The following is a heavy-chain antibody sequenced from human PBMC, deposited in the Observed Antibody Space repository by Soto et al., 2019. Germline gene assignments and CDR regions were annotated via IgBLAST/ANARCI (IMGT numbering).Heavy chain of an antibody. CDR2: IYYSGST. CDR1: GGSISSSSYY. V-gene: IGHV4-39*01. Sequence: SETLSLTCTVSGGSISSSSYYWGWIRQPPGKGLEWIGSIYYSGSTYYNPSLKSRVTISVDTSKNQFSLKLSSVTAADTAVYYCARQVGDIVVVPAAIYYYYYYMDVWGKGTTVTVSS. CDR3: ARQVGDIVVVPAAIYYYYYYMDV. J-gene: IGHJ6*03. D-gene: IGHD2-2*02.